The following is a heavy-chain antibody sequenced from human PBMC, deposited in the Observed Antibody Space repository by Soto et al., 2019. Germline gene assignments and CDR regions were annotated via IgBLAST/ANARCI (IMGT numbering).Heavy chain of an antibody. D-gene: IGHD1-26*01. CDR1: GGSISSGGYY. V-gene: IGHV4-31*03. Sequence: SETLSLTCTVSGGSISSGGYYWSWIRQHPGKGLEWIGYIYYSGSTYYNPSLKSRVTISVDTSKNQFSLKPSSVTAADTAVYYCARDSKVGYYYYGMDVWGQGTTVTVSS. CDR3: ARDSKVGYYYYGMDV. J-gene: IGHJ6*02. CDR2: IYYSGST.